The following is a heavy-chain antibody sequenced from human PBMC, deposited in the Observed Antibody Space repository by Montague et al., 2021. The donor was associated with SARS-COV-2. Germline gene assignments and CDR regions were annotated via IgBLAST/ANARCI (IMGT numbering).Heavy chain of an antibody. CDR1: GGSFGDDH. D-gene: IGHD3-22*01. Sequence: SETLSLTCGVYGGSFGDDHWCWIRQPPGTGLEWIGDIKQSGSTNYNPSLKSRVTISVDTSRDQFSLKLTSVTAADTAVYFCARGHLSVSMIVVVFTSASYYFDYWGQGALVTVSS. J-gene: IGHJ4*02. CDR3: ARGHLSVSMIVVVFTSASYYFDY. V-gene: IGHV4-34*01. CDR2: IKQSGST.